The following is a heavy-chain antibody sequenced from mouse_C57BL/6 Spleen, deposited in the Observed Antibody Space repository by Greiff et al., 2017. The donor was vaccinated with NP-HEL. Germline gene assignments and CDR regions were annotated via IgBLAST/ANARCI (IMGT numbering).Heavy chain of an antibody. J-gene: IGHJ3*01. CDR3: ARGGYDYDSAFFAY. D-gene: IGHD2-4*01. V-gene: IGHV3-6*01. CDR1: GYSITSGYY. CDR2: ISYDGSN. Sequence: VQLKQSGPGLVKPSQSLSLTCSVTGYSITSGYYWNWIRQFPGNKLEWMGYISYDGSNNYNPSLKNRISITRDTSKNQFFLKLNSVTTEDTATYYCARGGYDYDSAFFAYWGQGTLVTVSA.